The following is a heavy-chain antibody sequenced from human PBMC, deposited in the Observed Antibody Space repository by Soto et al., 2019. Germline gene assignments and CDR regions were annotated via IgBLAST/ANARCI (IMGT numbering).Heavy chain of an antibody. Sequence: GGSLRLSSAASGLAVTRNYMTLVRQAPGKGLEWVSTIYADGSTYSADSVKGRLTVSRDKSKNTLYLQLNSLRADDTAIYYCARVVTDSYCSRGACYYFDYWGQGTVVTVSS. CDR3: ARVVTDSYCSRGACYYFDY. CDR1: GLAVTRNY. V-gene: IGHV3-53*01. D-gene: IGHD2-15*01. CDR2: IYADGST. J-gene: IGHJ4*02.